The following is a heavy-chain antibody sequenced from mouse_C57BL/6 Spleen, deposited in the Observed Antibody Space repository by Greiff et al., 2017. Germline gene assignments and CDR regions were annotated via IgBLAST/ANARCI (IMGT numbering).Heavy chain of an antibody. Sequence: EVKLMESGGGLVKPGGSLKLSCAASGFTFSDYGMHWVRPAPEKGLEWVAYISSGSSTIYYADTVKGRFTISRDNAKNTLFLQMTSLRSEDTAMYYCARKFITTVGDYWGQGTSVTVSS. CDR3: ARKFITTVGDY. J-gene: IGHJ4*01. D-gene: IGHD1-1*01. V-gene: IGHV5-17*01. CDR2: ISSGSSTI. CDR1: GFTFSDYG.